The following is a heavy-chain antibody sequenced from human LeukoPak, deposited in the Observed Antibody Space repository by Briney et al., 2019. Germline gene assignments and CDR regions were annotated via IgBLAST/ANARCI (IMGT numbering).Heavy chain of an antibody. CDR1: GASISSWY. CDR2: IHGSGST. V-gene: IGHV4-59*01. CDR3: ARDEAQQQLVPNWYFDL. D-gene: IGHD6-13*01. Sequence: PSETLSLTCTVAGASISSWYWSWIRQPPGKGLEWIGNIHGSGSTNYNPSLKSRVTISVDTSKNQFSLKLSSVTAADTAVYYCARDEAQQQLVPNWYFDLWGRGTLVTVSS. J-gene: IGHJ2*01.